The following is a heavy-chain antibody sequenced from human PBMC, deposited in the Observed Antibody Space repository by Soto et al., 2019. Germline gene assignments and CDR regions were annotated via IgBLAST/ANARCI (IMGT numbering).Heavy chain of an antibody. CDR3: ARRSIAARRAFDI. Sequence: SETLSLTCTVSGGSISSSSYYWGWIRQPPGKGLEWIGSIYYSGSTYYNPSLKSRVTIPVDTSKNQFSLKLSSVTAADTAVYYCARRSIAARRAFDIWGQGTMVTVSS. J-gene: IGHJ3*02. D-gene: IGHD6-6*01. CDR1: GGSISSSSYY. CDR2: IYYSGST. V-gene: IGHV4-39*01.